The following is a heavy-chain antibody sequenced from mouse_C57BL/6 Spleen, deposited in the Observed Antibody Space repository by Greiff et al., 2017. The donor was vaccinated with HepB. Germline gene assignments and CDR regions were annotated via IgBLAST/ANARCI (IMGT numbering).Heavy chain of an antibody. V-gene: IGHV5-4*03. Sequence: EVMLVESGGGLVKPGGSLKLSCAASGFTFSSYAMSWVRQTPEKRLEWVATISDGGSYTYYPDNVKGRFTISRDNAKNNLYLQMSHLKSEDTAMYDCARVYYSTYYAMDYWGQGTSVTVSS. J-gene: IGHJ4*01. CDR3: ARVYYSTYYAMDY. D-gene: IGHD2-5*01. CDR1: GFTFSSYA. CDR2: ISDGGSYT.